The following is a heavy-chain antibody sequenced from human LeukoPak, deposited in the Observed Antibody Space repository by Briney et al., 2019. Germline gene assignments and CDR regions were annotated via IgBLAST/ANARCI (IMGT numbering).Heavy chain of an antibody. Sequence: GGSLRLSCAASGFTFSSYWMHWVHQAPGKGLVWVSRINSDGSSTNYADSVKGRFTISRDNAKNTLYLQMNSLRAEDTAVYYCARVISNYYDSFFDLWGRGTPVTVAS. CDR2: INSDGSST. V-gene: IGHV3-74*01. CDR1: GFTFSSYW. CDR3: ARVISNYYDSFFDL. D-gene: IGHD3-22*01. J-gene: IGHJ2*01.